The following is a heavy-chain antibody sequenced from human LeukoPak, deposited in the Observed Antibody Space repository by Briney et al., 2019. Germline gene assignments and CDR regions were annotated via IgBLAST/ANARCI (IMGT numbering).Heavy chain of an antibody. CDR1: GFTFSSYW. Sequence: GGSLRLSCAASGFTFSSYWMHWVRQAPGKGLVWVSRINTDGSSTSYADSVKGRFTISRDNAKNTLYLQMNSLRAEDTAVYYCAKARLYSWNYREVDYWGQGTLVTVSS. D-gene: IGHD1-7*01. CDR3: AKARLYSWNYREVDY. J-gene: IGHJ4*02. V-gene: IGHV3-74*01. CDR2: INTDGSST.